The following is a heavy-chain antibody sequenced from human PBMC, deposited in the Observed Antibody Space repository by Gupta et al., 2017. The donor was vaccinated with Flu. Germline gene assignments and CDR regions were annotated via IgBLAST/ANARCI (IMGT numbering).Heavy chain of an antibody. J-gene: IGHJ4*02. CDR2: IIPMSDTA. D-gene: IGHD3-10*01. CDR1: GGTFSSYA. V-gene: IGHV1-69*06. Sequence: QVQLVQSGAEVKKPGSSVRVSCKASGGTFSSYAISWVRQAPTQGLEWMGGIIPMSDTASYAQKFRGRVTITADRSTTTVYMYLSSLRSEDTAMYYCAADLGYGSGIDWGQGTLVTVSS. CDR3: AADLGYGSGID.